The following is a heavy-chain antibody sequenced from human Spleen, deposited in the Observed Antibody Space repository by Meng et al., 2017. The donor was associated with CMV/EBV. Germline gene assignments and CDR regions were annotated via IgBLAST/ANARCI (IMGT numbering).Heavy chain of an antibody. CDR2: IKQDGSEK. Sequence: GESLKISCAASGFTFSSYWMGWVRQAPGKGLEWVANIKQDGSEKYYVDSVKGRFTISRDNAKNSLYLQMNSLRAEDTAVYYCTSRAMVRGVIANWFDPWGQGTLVTVSS. CDR1: GFTFSSYW. CDR3: TSRAMVRGVIANWFDP. D-gene: IGHD3-10*01. J-gene: IGHJ5*02. V-gene: IGHV3-7*01.